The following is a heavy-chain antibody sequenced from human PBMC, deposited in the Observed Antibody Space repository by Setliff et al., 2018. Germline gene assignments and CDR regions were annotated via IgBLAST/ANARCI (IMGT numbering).Heavy chain of an antibody. CDR1: GGIFNSFS. CDR2: IIPLFETT. CDR3: ALEYSNSSPTVYYYMDV. J-gene: IGHJ6*03. D-gene: IGHD6-6*01. Sequence: SVKVSCKASGGIFNSFSITWVRQAPGQGLEWMGRIIPLFETTNYVEKFQGRVTITAEKSTSTAYMELSRLTSEDTAVYYCALEYSNSSPTVYYYMDVWGKGTTVTVSS. V-gene: IGHV1-69*06.